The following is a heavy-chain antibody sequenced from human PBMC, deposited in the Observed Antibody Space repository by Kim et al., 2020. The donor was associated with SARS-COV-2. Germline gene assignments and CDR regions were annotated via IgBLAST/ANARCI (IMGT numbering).Heavy chain of an antibody. D-gene: IGHD3-22*01. Sequence: SETLSLTCTVSGGSISSYYWSWIRQPPGKGLEWIGYIYYSGSTNYNPSLKSRVTISVDTSKNQFSLKLSSVTAADTAVYYCSRGVDDSSGSTGLWEYYF. CDR3: SRGVDDSSGSTGLWEYYF. J-gene: IGHJ4*01. V-gene: IGHV4-59*01. CDR1: GGSISSYY. CDR2: IYYSGST.